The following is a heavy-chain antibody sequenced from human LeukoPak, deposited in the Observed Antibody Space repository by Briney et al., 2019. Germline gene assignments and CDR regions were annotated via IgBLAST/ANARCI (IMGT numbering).Heavy chain of an antibody. J-gene: IGHJ4*02. CDR3: AKLLYYYDSSQPY. CDR2: ISGSGGST. V-gene: IGHV3-23*01. CDR1: GFTFSSYG. D-gene: IGHD3-22*01. Sequence: GGSLRLSCAASGFTFSSYGMSWVRQAPGKGLEGVSAISGSGGSTYYADSVKGRFTISRDNSKNTLYLQMNSLRAEDTAVYYCAKLLYYYDSSQPYWGQGTLVTVSA.